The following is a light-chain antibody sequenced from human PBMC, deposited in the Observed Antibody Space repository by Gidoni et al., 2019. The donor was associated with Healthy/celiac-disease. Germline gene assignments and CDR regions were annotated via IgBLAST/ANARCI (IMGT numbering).Light chain of an antibody. CDR3: QQYDNRPT. V-gene: IGKV1-33*01. CDR2: DAS. J-gene: IGKJ4*01. CDR1: QDICNY. Sequence: DIQMTQSPSSLSASVGDRVTITCQASQDICNYLNWYQQKPGKAPKLLIYDASNLETGVPSRFSVSGSGTSFTFTISSLQPEAIATYYCQQYDNRPTFXGXTKVEIK.